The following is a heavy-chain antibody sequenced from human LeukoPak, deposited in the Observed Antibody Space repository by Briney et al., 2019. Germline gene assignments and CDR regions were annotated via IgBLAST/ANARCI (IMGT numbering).Heavy chain of an antibody. Sequence: GESLKISCKDSGYSFTSYWIVWVRQMPGKGLEWMGIIYPGDSDTRYSPSFQGQVTISADKSISTAYLQWSSLKASDTAMYYCATTYYYGSGSYYLKVPYYYYGMDVWGQGTTVTVSS. CDR3: ATTYYYGSGSYYLKVPYYYYGMDV. D-gene: IGHD3-10*01. CDR2: IYPGDSDT. V-gene: IGHV5-51*01. CDR1: GYSFTSYW. J-gene: IGHJ6*02.